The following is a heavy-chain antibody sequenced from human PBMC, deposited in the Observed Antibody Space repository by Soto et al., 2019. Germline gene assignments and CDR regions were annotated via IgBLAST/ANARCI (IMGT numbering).Heavy chain of an antibody. D-gene: IGHD2-21*01. J-gene: IGHJ5*02. V-gene: IGHV4-61*01. CDR2: VYYSGTT. CDR1: GGSISISTYY. CDR3: AKDYLWTGFDP. Sequence: PSETLSLTCTVSGGSISISTYYWSWVRQAPGKGLEWIGCVYYSGTTNYNPSLKSRVTISVDTSKNQFSLKLKSVTAADTAVYYCAKDYLWTGFDPWGQGILVTVSS.